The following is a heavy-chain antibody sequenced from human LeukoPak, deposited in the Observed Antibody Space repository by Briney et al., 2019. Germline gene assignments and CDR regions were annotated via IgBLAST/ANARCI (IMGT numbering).Heavy chain of an antibody. CDR2: IYYSGST. Sequence: SETLSLTCTVSGGSISSGGYYWSWIRQHPGKGLEWIGYIYYSGSTYYNPSLKSRVTISVDTSKNQFSLKLSSVTAADTAVYYCASTVVALYYFDYWGQGTLVTVSS. CDR1: GGSISSGGYY. J-gene: IGHJ4*02. D-gene: IGHD4-23*01. CDR3: ASTVVALYYFDY. V-gene: IGHV4-31*03.